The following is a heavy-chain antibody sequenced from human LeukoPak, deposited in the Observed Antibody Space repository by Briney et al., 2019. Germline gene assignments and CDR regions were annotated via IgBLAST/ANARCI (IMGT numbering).Heavy chain of an antibody. V-gene: IGHV5-51*01. J-gene: IGHJ5*02. CDR1: RYSFTSYW. D-gene: IGHD6-19*01. CDR3: ARLRSSVGGTQYNYLDP. CDR2: IYPGDSDT. Sequence: GESLKISCEGSRYSFTSYWIGWVRQMPGKGLDWMGIIYPGDSDTRYSPSFQGQVTISADKSISTTYLQLSSLKASDTAIYYCARLRSSVGGTQYNYLDPWGQGTLVTVSS.